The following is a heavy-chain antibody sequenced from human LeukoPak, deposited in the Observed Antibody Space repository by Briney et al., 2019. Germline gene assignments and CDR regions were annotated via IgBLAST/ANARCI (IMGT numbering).Heavy chain of an antibody. V-gene: IGHV1-2*02. Sequence: GASVKVSCKASGYTFTGNYLHWVRQAPGPGLEWMGWINPNTGGTKYAQKFQGRVTMTRDTSISTAYMEVTRLTSDDTAVYYCARALVPAAQRLSSWGQGTLVTVSS. CDR2: INPNTGGT. CDR1: GYTFTGNY. CDR3: ARALVPAAQRLSS. J-gene: IGHJ5*02. D-gene: IGHD2-2*01.